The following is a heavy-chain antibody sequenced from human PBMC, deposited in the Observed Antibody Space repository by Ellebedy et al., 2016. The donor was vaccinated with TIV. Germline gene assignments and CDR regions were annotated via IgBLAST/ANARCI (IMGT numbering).Heavy chain of an antibody. CDR1: GDSINSGSSY. CDR2: IYYSGRI. V-gene: IGHV4-39*01. D-gene: IGHD3-10*01. J-gene: IGHJ5*02. CDR3: ARQFGELLGYNWFDP. Sequence: SETLSLTCTVSGDSINSGSSYWGWIRQPPGKGLEWIGNIYYSGRIYYNPSLKSRVTISVDTSKNQFSLKVRSVTAADTAVYYCARQFGELLGYNWFDPWGQGTLVTVSS.